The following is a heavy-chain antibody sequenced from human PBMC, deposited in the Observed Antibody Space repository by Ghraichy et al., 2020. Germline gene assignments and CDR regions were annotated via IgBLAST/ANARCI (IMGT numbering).Heavy chain of an antibody. CDR2: LNTDGSNR. D-gene: IGHD3-10*01. Sequence: LRLNTDGSNRRYAHSVKGRFTVSRDNAKNTLYLQMNSLRAEDTGIYYCARAGGRYYFYPDAVDVWGLRTPVTLSS. V-gene: IGHV3-74*01. J-gene: IGHJ6*02. CDR3: ARAGGRYYFYPDAVDV.